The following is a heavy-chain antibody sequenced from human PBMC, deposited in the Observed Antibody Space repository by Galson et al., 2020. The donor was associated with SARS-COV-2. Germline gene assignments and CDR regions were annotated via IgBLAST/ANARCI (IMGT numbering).Heavy chain of an antibody. J-gene: IGHJ2*01. CDR3: ARGYYDSSGYYYWCFDL. CDR2: IYYSRCT. V-gene: IGHV4-59*01. CDR1: GGSISRYY. D-gene: IGHD3-22*01. Sequence: SETPSLTCTVPGGSISRYYWSWIRQPPGTGLEWVGYIYYSRCTNYNPHLKSRVTRSVDTSKNQFSLKLSSVTAADTAVYYCARGYYDSSGYYYWCFDLWGRGTRVTGSS.